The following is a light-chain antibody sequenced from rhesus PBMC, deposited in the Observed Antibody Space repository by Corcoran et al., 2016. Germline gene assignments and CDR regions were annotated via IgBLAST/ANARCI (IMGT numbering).Light chain of an antibody. CDR3: QHYYDNPPLP. V-gene: IGKV1S12*01. CDR1: QNIYSN. Sequence: DIQMTQSPSALSASGGDRGTISCRASQNIYSNLAWYQQKPGKAPNLLIYAASSLQTGIPSRFSGSGSGTDFTLPISSLQPDDSAAYYCQHYYDNPPLPFGGGTKVELK. CDR2: AAS. J-gene: IGKJ4*01.